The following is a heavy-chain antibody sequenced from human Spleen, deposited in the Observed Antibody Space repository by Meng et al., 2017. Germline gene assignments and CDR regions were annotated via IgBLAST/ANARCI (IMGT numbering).Heavy chain of an antibody. CDR1: GYTLTELS. V-gene: IGHV1-24*01. CDR2: FDPEDGET. CDR3: ARGGRYGSETYYYFDS. D-gene: IGHD3-10*01. J-gene: IGHJ4*02. Sequence: ASVKVSCKVSGYTLTELSMHWVRQAPGKGLEWMGGFDPEDGETIYAQKFQGRVTMTEDTSTDTAYMELSSLRSEDTAVYYCARGGRYGSETYYYFDSWGQGTLVTVSS.